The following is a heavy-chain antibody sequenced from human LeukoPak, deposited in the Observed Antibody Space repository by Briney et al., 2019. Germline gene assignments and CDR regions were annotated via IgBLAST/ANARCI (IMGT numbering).Heavy chain of an antibody. CDR1: GFTFSSYG. Sequence: GGSLRLSCAASGFTFSSYGMHWVRQAPGKGLEWVAVIWYDGSNKYYADSVKGRFTISRDNSKNTLYLQMNSLRAEDTAVYYCARVGYSSGWYYFDYWGQGTLVTVSS. CDR3: ARVGYSSGWYYFDY. D-gene: IGHD6-19*01. CDR2: IWYDGSNK. V-gene: IGHV3-33*01. J-gene: IGHJ4*02.